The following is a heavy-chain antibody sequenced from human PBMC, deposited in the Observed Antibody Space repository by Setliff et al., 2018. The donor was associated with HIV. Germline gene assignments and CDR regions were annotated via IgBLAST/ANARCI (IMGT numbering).Heavy chain of an antibody. CDR1: GGSFSGYY. CDR3: ARGHCSGTNCYGVDYYGMDV. Sequence: SETLSLTCAVYGGSFSGYYWSWIRQPPGKGLEWIGEINYSGSTNYNPSLKSRVTISIDTSKNQFSLKLTSVTAADTAVYYCARGHCSGTNCYGVDYYGMDVWGQGTTVTVSS. V-gene: IGHV4-34*01. CDR2: INYSGST. J-gene: IGHJ6*02. D-gene: IGHD2-2*01.